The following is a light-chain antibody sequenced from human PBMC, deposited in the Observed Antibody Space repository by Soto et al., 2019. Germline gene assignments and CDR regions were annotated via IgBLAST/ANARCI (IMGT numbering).Light chain of an antibody. J-gene: IGKJ3*01. CDR3: QQYYSTPPT. V-gene: IGKV4-1*01. Sequence: DIVMTQSPDSLAVSLGERATINCKSSQSVLYSSNNKNYLAWYQQKPGQPPKLLIYWASTRESGVPDRFSGSGSGTDFTLTISSLQAEEVAVYYCQQYYSTPPTFDPGTKVDIK. CDR2: WAS. CDR1: QSVLYSSNNKNY.